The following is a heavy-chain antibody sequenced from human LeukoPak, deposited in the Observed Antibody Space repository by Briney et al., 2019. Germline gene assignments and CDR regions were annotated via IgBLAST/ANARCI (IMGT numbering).Heavy chain of an antibody. CDR3: ARYSYGSGSYGD. CDR2: ISSSSSYI. Sequence: SGGSLRLSCAASGFTFSSYSMTWVRQAPGKGLEWVSSISSSSSYIYYADSVKGRFTISRDNAKNSLYLQMNSLRAEDTAVYYCARYSYGSGSYGDWGQGTLVTVSS. CDR1: GFTFSSYS. V-gene: IGHV3-21*01. J-gene: IGHJ4*02. D-gene: IGHD3-10*01.